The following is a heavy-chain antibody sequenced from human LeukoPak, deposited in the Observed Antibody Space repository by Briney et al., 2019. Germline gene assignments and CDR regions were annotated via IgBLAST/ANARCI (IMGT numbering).Heavy chain of an antibody. V-gene: IGHV3-15*01. Sequence: GGSLRLSCAASGFTFSNAWMSWVRQAPGKGLEWVGRIKSKTDGGTTDYAAPVKGRFTISRDDSKNTLYLQMNSLKTEDTAVYYCTTAYYDFWSGYYYYHMDVWGKGTTVTVSS. J-gene: IGHJ6*03. D-gene: IGHD3-3*01. CDR2: IKSKTDGGTT. CDR3: TTAYYDFWSGYYYYHMDV. CDR1: GFTFSNAW.